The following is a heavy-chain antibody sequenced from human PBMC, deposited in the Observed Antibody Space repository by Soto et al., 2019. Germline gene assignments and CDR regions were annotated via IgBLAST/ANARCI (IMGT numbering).Heavy chain of an antibody. J-gene: IGHJ5*01. D-gene: IGHD2-15*01. V-gene: IGHV1-3*01. Sequence: QVQLVQSGAEVKKPGASVKVSCKASGYTFTSYAMHWVRQAPGQRLEWMGWINAGNGNTRYSQKFQARVTITRDTPTSTAYMELSSRRSADTAVYYWTRDLGGWPDSWGQGTLVTVSS. CDR1: GYTFTSYA. CDR3: TRDLGGWPDS. CDR2: INAGNGNT.